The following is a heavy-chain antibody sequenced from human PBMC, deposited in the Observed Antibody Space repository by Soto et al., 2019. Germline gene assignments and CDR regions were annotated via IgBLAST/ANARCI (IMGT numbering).Heavy chain of an antibody. Sequence: EVQLVESGGGLVQSGGSLRLSCAASGFTFHTFWMDWVRQAPGKGLEWVANIKEDGSEKYYVDSVKGRFTISRDKSKNSLYLQMNSLRAEDSAVYYCSMRLEGWGQGTTVSVSS. CDR1: GFTFHTFW. CDR2: IKEDGSEK. V-gene: IGHV3-7*05. CDR3: SMRLEG. J-gene: IGHJ6*02.